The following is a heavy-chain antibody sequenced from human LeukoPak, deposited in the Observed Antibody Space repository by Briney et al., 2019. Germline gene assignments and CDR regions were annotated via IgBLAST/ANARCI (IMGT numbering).Heavy chain of an antibody. Sequence: GGSLRLSCAAPGFTFRTSGMNWVRQAPGKGLEWVGFIRSKIYGGTPEYAASVKGRFTISRDDSKGIAYLQMDSLKTEDTAVYYCTRDQTPYYWGQGTLVTVSS. CDR3: TRDQTPYY. CDR2: IRSKIYGGTP. J-gene: IGHJ4*02. CDR1: GFTFRTSG. V-gene: IGHV3-49*04.